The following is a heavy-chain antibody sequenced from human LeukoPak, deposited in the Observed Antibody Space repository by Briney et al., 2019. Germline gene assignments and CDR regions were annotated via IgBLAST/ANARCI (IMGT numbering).Heavy chain of an antibody. CDR2: INHSGST. Sequence: SETLSLTCAVYGGSFSGYYWSWIRQPPGKGLEWIGEINHSGSTNYNPSLKSRVTISVVTSKNQFSLKLSSVTAAGTAVYYCARKGPKVTIFGVVNRKTYMDVWGKGTTVTVSS. CDR3: ARKGPKVTIFGVVNRKTYMDV. CDR1: GGSFSGYY. D-gene: IGHD3-3*01. J-gene: IGHJ6*03. V-gene: IGHV4-34*01.